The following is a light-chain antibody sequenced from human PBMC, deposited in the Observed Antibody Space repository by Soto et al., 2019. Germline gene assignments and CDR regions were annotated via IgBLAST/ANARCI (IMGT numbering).Light chain of an antibody. V-gene: IGKV4-1*01. CDR2: WAS. J-gene: IGKJ4*01. Sequence: DRVMTQSPDSLAVSMDERATINCKSSQSVLDSSNNKNYIAWYQQKPGQPPKLLIYWASTRESGVPDRFSGSGSGTDFTLTISSLQAEDVAVYYCQQYYSTPLLTSAGGAKVAIK. CDR1: QSVLDSSNNKNY. CDR3: QQYYSTPLLT.